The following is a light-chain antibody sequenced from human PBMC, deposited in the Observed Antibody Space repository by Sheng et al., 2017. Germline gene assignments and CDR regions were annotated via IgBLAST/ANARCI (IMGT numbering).Light chain of an antibody. CDR3: QQYSAWPPWT. CDR2: GAS. CDR1: QSVDKN. J-gene: IGKJ1*01. V-gene: IGKV3-15*01. Sequence: TQSPATVSVSPGERVTLSCRASQSVDKNLAWYQQKPGQTPRLLIYGASTRATGISPRFSGSGSGTEFTLTIANLQSEDFAVYYCQQYSAWPPWTFGQGTRVDIK.